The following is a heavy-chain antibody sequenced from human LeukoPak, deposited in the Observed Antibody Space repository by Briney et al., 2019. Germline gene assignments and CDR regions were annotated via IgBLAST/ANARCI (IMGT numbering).Heavy chain of an antibody. J-gene: IGHJ6*02. V-gene: IGHV4-59*01. Sequence: KSGGSLRLSCAASGFTFSNAWMNWIRRPPGKGLEWIGYIYYNGNTNYSPSLKSRVTMSVDTSKNLFSLKVSSVTAADTAVYYCARGRSNYYGMDVWGQGTTVTVSS. CDR3: ARGRSNYYGMDV. D-gene: IGHD1-26*01. CDR1: GFTFSNAW. CDR2: IYYNGNT.